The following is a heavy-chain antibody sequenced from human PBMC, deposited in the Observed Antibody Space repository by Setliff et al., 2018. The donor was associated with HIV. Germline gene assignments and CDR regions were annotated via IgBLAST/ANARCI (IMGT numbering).Heavy chain of an antibody. V-gene: IGHV4-4*08. CDR1: GASIDYSNYY. CDR2: IYTSGIT. CDR3: ARDRRGYYYGSGSCYMDV. D-gene: IGHD3-10*01. J-gene: IGHJ6*03. Sequence: PSETLSLTCAVSGASIDYSNYYWSWIRQPPGKGLEWIGYIYTSGITDYNPSLKSRVTISGDTSKNQFSLKLSSVTAADTAVYYCARDRRGYYYGSGSCYMDVWGTGTTVTVSS.